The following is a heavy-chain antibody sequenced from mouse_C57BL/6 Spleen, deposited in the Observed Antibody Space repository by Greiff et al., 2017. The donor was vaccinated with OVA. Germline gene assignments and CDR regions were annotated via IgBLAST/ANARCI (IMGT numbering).Heavy chain of an antibody. CDR3: ARGQLRLAWFAY. J-gene: IGHJ3*01. D-gene: IGHD3-2*02. V-gene: IGHV14-2*01. CDR2: IDPEDGET. Sequence: DVHLVESGAELVKPGASVKLSCTASGFNIKDYYMHWVKQRTEQGLEWIGRIDPEDGETKYAPKFQGKATITADTSSNTAYLQLSSLTSEDTAVYYCARGQLRLAWFAYWGQGTLVTVSA. CDR1: GFNIKDYY.